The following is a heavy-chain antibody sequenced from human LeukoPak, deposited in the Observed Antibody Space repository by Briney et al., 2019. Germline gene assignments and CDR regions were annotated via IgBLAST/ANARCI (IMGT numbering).Heavy chain of an antibody. V-gene: IGHV4-34*01. Sequence: SETLSLTCAVYGGSFSGYYWSWIRQPPGKGLEWIGEINHSGSTNHNPSLRSRVTISVDTSKNQFSLKLSSVTAADTAVYYCARVRGYFDYWGQGTLVTVSS. CDR3: ARVRGYFDY. CDR2: INHSGST. J-gene: IGHJ4*02. CDR1: GGSFSGYY. D-gene: IGHD5-24*01.